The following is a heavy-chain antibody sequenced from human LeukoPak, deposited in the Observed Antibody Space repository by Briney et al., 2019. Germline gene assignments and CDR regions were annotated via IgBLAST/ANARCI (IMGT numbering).Heavy chain of an antibody. CDR1: GYTFTSYG. Sequence: GASVKLSCKASGYTFTSYGIRWARHPPAQGLEGVGWISAYNGNTNYAQKLQGRVHVTTHTSTSTAYMELRSLRSDDTAVYYCARMTNWIYAADYWGQGTLVTVSP. CDR2: ISAYNGNT. D-gene: IGHD1-7*01. CDR3: ARMTNWIYAADY. V-gene: IGHV1-18*01. J-gene: IGHJ4*02.